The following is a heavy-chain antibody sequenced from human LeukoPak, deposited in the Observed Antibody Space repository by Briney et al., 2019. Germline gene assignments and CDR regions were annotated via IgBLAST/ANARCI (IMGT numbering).Heavy chain of an antibody. Sequence: ASVKVSCKASGYTFTSYYMHWVRQAPGQGLEWMGIINPSGGSTSYAQKFQGRVTMTRDMSTSTVYMELSSLRSEDTAVYYCARDARQKWEPTYYFDYWGQGTLVTVSS. D-gene: IGHD1-26*01. CDR2: INPSGGST. J-gene: IGHJ4*02. V-gene: IGHV1-46*01. CDR1: GYTFTSYY. CDR3: ARDARQKWEPTYYFDY.